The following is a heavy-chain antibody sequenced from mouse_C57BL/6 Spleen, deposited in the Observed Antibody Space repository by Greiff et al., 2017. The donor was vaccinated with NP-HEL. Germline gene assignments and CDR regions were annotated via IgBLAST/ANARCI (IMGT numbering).Heavy chain of an antibody. Sequence: VQLQQSGPGLVKPSQSLSLTCSVTGYSITSGYYWNWIRQFPGNKLEWMGYISYDGSNNYNPSLKNRISITRDTSKNQFFLKLNSVTTEDTATYDCARVSITTGAYWGQGTLVTVSA. CDR2: ISYDGSN. D-gene: IGHD1-1*01. V-gene: IGHV3-6*01. CDR3: ARVSITTGAY. J-gene: IGHJ3*01. CDR1: GYSITSGYY.